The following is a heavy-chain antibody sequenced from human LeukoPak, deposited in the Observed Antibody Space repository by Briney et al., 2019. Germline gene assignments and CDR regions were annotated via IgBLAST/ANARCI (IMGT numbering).Heavy chain of an antibody. D-gene: IGHD3-10*01. CDR2: ISYDGSNK. CDR3: AKPLYYGSGKSLFDY. J-gene: IGHJ4*02. V-gene: IGHV3-30*18. CDR1: GFTFSSYG. Sequence: GGSLRLSCAASGFTFSSYGMHWVRQAPGKGLEWVAVISYDGSNKYYADSVKGRFTISRDNSKNTLYLQMNSLRAEDTAVYYCAKPLYYGSGKSLFDYWGQGTLVTVSS.